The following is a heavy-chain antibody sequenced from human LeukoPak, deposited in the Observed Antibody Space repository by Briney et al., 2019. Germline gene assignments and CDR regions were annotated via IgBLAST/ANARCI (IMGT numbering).Heavy chain of an antibody. Sequence: GGSLRLSCAASGFTFSSYSMKWVRQAPGKGLEWVSSISSSSSYIYYADSVKGRFTISRDNAKDSLYLQMNSLRAEDTAVYYCARDRGYCLDPWGQGTLVTVSS. D-gene: IGHD2-15*01. J-gene: IGHJ5*02. CDR3: ARDRGYCLDP. CDR2: ISSSSSYI. CDR1: GFTFSSYS. V-gene: IGHV3-21*01.